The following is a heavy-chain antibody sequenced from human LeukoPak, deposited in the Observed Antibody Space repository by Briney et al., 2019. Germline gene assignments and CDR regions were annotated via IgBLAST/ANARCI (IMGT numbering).Heavy chain of an antibody. CDR2: IYYSRST. CDR3: ARGVQLLWFGELLPYFDY. J-gene: IGHJ4*02. CDR1: GGSLSSGDYY. D-gene: IGHD3-10*01. Sequence: SQTLSLTCTVSGGSLSSGDYYWGWIRQPPGKGLEWIGYIYYSRSTYYNPSLKSRVTISVDTSKNQFSLKLSSGTAADTAVYYCARGVQLLWFGELLPYFDYWGQGTLVTVSS. V-gene: IGHV4-30-4*01.